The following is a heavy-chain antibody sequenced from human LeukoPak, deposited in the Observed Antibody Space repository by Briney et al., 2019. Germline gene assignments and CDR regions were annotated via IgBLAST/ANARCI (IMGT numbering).Heavy chain of an antibody. CDR2: INPSGGST. J-gene: IGHJ4*02. CDR1: GYTFTGYY. V-gene: IGHV1-46*04. CDR3: ARAPQWFPFDN. Sequence: GASVKVSCKASGYTFTGYYMHWVRQPPGQGLEWMGIINPSGGSTSYAQELQRSVTMTRDMSTSTVYMELSSLRSENTAVYYCARAPQWFPFDNWGQGALVTASS. D-gene: IGHD3-22*01.